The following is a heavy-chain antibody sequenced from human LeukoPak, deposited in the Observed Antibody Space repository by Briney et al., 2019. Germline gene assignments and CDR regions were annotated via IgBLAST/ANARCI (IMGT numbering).Heavy chain of an antibody. CDR2: IYYSGST. D-gene: IGHD2-15*01. J-gene: IGHJ4*02. Sequence: SETLSLTCTVSGGSISSYYWSWIRQPPGKGLEWIGYIYYSGSTNYNPSLKSRVTISVDTSKNQFSLKLSSVTAADTAVYYCARGGRGYCSGGSCYSYYFDYWGQGTLVTVSS. V-gene: IGHV4-59*01. CDR3: ARGGRGYCSGGSCYSYYFDY. CDR1: GGSISSYY.